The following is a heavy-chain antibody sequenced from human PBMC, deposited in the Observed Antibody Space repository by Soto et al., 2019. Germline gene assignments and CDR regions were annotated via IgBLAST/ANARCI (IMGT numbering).Heavy chain of an antibody. CDR2: IREEGGEK. V-gene: IGHV3-7*01. J-gene: IGHJ4*02. CDR1: GFSFSSHW. D-gene: IGHD1-1*01. CDR3: ARVGRHHLNWSFDY. Sequence: GGSLRLSCAASGFSFSSHWMSWLRQAPGKGLEWVANIREEGGEKYFVESVKGRFTISRDNADNSLFLQMNSLRVEDTAVYYCARVGRHHLNWSFDYWGQGALVTVSS.